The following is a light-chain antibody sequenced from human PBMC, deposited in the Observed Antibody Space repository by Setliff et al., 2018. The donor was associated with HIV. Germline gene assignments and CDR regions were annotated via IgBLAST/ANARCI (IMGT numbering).Light chain of an antibody. J-gene: IGLJ1*01. CDR1: ISDVGRYNY. V-gene: IGLV2-23*02. CDR3: CSFAGSNIPYV. Sequence: QSVLTQPASVSGSPGQSVAISCTGTISDVGRYNYVSWYQQHPGKAPKLIIYGVTNRPSGVSSRFSGSKSGYTASLTISGLQADDEADYYCCSFAGSNIPYVFGTGTKVTV. CDR2: GVT.